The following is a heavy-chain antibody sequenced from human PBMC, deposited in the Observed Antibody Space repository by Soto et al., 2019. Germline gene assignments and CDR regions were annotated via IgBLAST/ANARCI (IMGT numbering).Heavy chain of an antibody. D-gene: IGHD6-6*01. CDR2: ISSSSSYI. CDR1: GFTFSSFS. CDR3: ARAGEYSSSCFDY. J-gene: IGHJ4*02. Sequence: GRCLRLSCAASGFTFSSFSMNWVRQAPGKGLEWVSSISSSSSYIYYADSVKGRFTISRDNAKNSLYLQMNSLRAEDTAVYYCARAGEYSSSCFDYWGQGTLVSVSS. V-gene: IGHV3-21*01.